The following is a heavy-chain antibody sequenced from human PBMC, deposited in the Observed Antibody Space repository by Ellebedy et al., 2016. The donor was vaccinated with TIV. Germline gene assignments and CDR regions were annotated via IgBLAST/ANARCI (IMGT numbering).Heavy chain of an antibody. D-gene: IGHD3-9*01. CDR1: GYTFTSYD. CDR2: MNPNSGNT. CDR3: ARGRPGYDILTGWEL. V-gene: IGHV1-8*01. J-gene: IGHJ4*02. Sequence: ASVKVSXXASGYTFTSYDINWVRQATGQGLEWMGWMNPNSGNTGYAQKLQGRVTMTTDTSTSTAYMELRSLRSDDTAVYYCARGRPGYDILTGWELWGQGTLVTVSS.